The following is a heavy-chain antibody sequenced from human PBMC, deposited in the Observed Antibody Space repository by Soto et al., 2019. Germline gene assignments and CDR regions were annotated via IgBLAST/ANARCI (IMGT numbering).Heavy chain of an antibody. CDR3: ARAQIVVVVGAAFDY. J-gene: IGHJ4*02. Sequence: ASVKVSCKGSGYTFTGYYMHWVRQSPGKGLEWMGMINPTSGSTSYAQKFQGRVTMTRDRSTRTFYMELSSLRSEDTAVYYCARAQIVVVVGAAFDYWGQGTLVTVSS. CDR1: GYTFTGYY. CDR2: INPTSGST. V-gene: IGHV1-46*03. D-gene: IGHD2-15*01.